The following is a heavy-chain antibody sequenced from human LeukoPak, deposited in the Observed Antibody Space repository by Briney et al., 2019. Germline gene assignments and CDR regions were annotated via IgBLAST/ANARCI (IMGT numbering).Heavy chain of an antibody. CDR3: AKSGGAFAY. CDR2: INQDGSEK. CDR1: GFTFSSHW. J-gene: IGHJ4*02. Sequence: GGSLRLSCAASGFTFSSHWMSWVRQAPGKGPEWVGNINQDGSEKYCVDSVKGRFTISRDNAKNSLYLQMNSLRLADTAVYFCAKSGGAFAYWGQGTMVTVSS. V-gene: IGHV3-7*01. D-gene: IGHD1-26*01.